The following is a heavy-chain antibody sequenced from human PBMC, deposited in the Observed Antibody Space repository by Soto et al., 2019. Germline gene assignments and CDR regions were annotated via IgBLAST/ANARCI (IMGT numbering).Heavy chain of an antibody. V-gene: IGHV4-59*01. Sequence: SETLSLTFSVSGGSISGSYWNWIRQYPGKGLEWLGYVYYTGSTNYSPSLRSRVSISVDTSKNEFSLRLSSVTAADTAVYFCARSVAVPGAHIDYWGQGTQVTVSS. D-gene: IGHD6-19*01. J-gene: IGHJ4*02. CDR3: ARSVAVPGAHIDY. CDR1: GGSISGSY. CDR2: VYYTGST.